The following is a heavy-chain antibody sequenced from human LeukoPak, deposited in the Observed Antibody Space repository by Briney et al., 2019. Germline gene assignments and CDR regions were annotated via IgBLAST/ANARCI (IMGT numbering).Heavy chain of an antibody. Sequence: TGGSLRLSCAASGFTFSSYGMHWVRQAPGKGLEWVAFIRYDGSNKYYADSVKGRFTISRDNSKNTLYLQMNSLRAEGTAVYYCDKGKPIFWSGSSGVDYWGQGTLVTVSS. CDR1: GFTFSSYG. J-gene: IGHJ4*02. CDR3: DKGKPIFWSGSSGVDY. D-gene: IGHD3-3*01. CDR2: IRYDGSNK. V-gene: IGHV3-30*02.